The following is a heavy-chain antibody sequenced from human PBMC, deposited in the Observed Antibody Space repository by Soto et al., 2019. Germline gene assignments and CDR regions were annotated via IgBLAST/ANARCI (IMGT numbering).Heavy chain of an antibody. CDR1: GCTFSDYY. CDR2: ISQRSGHT. D-gene: IGHD2-2*01. J-gene: IGHJ4*02. V-gene: IGHV3-11*05. Sequence: GGSLRLSCGASGCTFSDYYMSWIRQAPGKGLEWVSYISQRSGHTVYADSVKGRFTISRDNAKNSLYLQMNSLRPEDTAVYYCARGRYADPYWGQGTLVTVSS. CDR3: ARGRYADPY.